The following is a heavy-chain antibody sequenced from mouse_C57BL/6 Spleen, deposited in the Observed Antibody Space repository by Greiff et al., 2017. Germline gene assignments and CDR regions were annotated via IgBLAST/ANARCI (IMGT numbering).Heavy chain of an antibody. V-gene: IGHV5-4*01. CDR1: GFTFSSYA. CDR3: ARDPTPYYYRSSFHWYFDV. D-gene: IGHD1-1*01. J-gene: IGHJ1*03. Sequence: EVKLMESGGGLVKPGGSLKLSCAASGFTFSSYAMSWVRQTPEKRLEWVATISDGGSYTYYPDNVKGRFTISRDNAKNHLYLQMSHLKSEDKAMYYCARDPTPYYYRSSFHWYFDVWGKGTTVTVSS. CDR2: ISDGGSYT.